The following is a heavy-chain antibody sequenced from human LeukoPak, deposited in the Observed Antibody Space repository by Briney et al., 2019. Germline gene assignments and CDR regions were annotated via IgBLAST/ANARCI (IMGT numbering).Heavy chain of an antibody. D-gene: IGHD6-13*01. Sequence: GGSLRLSCVVSGFSFSSYGMHWVRQAPGKGLEWVAVISYDGSSKYYADSVKGRFTISRDNSKNTLYLQMNSLRAEDTALYYCAKDNPQQLGFGYWDQGTLVTVSS. CDR3: AKDNPQQLGFGY. J-gene: IGHJ4*02. CDR2: ISYDGSSK. CDR1: GFSFSSYG. V-gene: IGHV3-30*18.